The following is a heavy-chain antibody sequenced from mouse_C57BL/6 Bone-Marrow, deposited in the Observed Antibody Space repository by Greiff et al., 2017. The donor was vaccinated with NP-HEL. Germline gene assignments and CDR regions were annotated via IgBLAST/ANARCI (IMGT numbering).Heavy chain of an antibody. Sequence: VQLQQSGAELVKPGASVKLSCTASGFNIKDTYMHWVRQRPDQGLEWIGRIDPANGKTKYDPRFQGKATVTSDTSTNTANLQLLSLTSEDTAVYYCALYRYANNYVMDYWGQGTSVTVSS. D-gene: IGHD2-14*01. CDR2: IDPANGKT. CDR3: ALYRYANNYVMDY. J-gene: IGHJ4*01. V-gene: IGHV14-3*02. CDR1: GFNIKDTY.